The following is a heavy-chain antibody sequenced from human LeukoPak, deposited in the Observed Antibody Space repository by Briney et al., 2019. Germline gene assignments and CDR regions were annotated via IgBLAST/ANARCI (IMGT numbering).Heavy chain of an antibody. CDR2: ILNDGSQE. CDR3: ARDDALGHNV. CDR1: GFTFSSYG. V-gene: IGHV3-33*01. Sequence: GGSLRLSCAASGFTFSSYGMHWVRQAPGKGLEWVAVILNDGSQEKYADSVKGRFTISRDNSKNTLFLQMNSLRAEDTAVYYCARDDALGHNVSGQGTMVTVSS. D-gene: IGHD7-27*01. J-gene: IGHJ3*01.